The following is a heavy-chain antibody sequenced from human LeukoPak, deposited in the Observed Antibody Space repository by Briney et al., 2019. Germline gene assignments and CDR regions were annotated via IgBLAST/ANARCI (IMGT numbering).Heavy chain of an antibody. J-gene: IGHJ5*02. CDR2: IKQDGSEK. CDR3: ARWQPGFDP. CDR1: GFTFSNYW. Sequence: GGSLRLSCAASGFTFSNYWMSWVRQAPGKGLEWVANIKQDGSEKYYVDSVEGRFAISRDNAQNSLYLQMDSLRVEDTAMYYCARWQPGFDPWGRGTLVTVSS. D-gene: IGHD6-13*01. V-gene: IGHV3-7*01.